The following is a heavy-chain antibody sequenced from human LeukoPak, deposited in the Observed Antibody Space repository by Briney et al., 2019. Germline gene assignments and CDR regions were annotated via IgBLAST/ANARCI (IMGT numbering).Heavy chain of an antibody. CDR2: IYSGGST. CDR3: ASHSSGYYFGGAFDI. D-gene: IGHD3-22*01. CDR1: GFTVSSNY. V-gene: IGHV3-53*01. Sequence: GGYLRLSCAASGFTVSSNYMSWVRRAPGKGLEWVSVIYSGGSTYYADSVKGRFTISRDNSKNTLYLQMNSLRAEDTAVYYCASHSSGYYFGGAFDIWGQGTMVTVSS. J-gene: IGHJ3*02.